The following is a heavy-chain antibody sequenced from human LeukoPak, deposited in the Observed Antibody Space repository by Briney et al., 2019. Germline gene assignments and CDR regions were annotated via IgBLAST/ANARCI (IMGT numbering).Heavy chain of an antibody. CDR3: ARGVYGSGSSGYFDY. CDR2: INHSGST. D-gene: IGHD3-10*01. Sequence: SEALSLTWAVYGGSFSGYYWSWIRQPPGKGLEWIGEINHSGSTNYNPSLKSRVTISVDTSKNQFSLTLSSVTAADTAVYYCARGVYGSGSSGYFDYWGQGTLVTVSS. J-gene: IGHJ4*02. V-gene: IGHV4-34*01. CDR1: GGSFSGYY.